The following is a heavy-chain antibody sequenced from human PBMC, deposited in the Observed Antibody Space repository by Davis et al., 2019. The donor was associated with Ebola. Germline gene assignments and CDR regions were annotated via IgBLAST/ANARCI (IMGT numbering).Heavy chain of an antibody. V-gene: IGHV3-30-3*01. CDR1: GFTFSSYA. CDR2: ISYDGSNK. J-gene: IGHJ2*01. Sequence: PGGSPRLSCAASGFTFSSYAMHWVRQAPGKGLEWVAVISYDGSNKYYADSVKGRFTISRDNSKNTLYLQMNSLRAEDTAVYYCARDRRSSWGWYFDLWGRGTLVTVSS. CDR3: ARDRRSSWGWYFDL. D-gene: IGHD6-13*01.